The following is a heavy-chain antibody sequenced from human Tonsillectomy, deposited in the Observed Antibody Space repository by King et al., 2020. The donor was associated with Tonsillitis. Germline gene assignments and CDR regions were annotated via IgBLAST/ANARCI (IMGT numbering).Heavy chain of an antibody. J-gene: IGHJ4*02. CDR1: GFTFSTYG. D-gene: IGHD3-22*01. Sequence: VQLVQSGGVLVKPGGSVRLSCVGSGFTFSTYGMNWVRQAPGKGLEWVSSISHSTAYIYYADSLTGRFTVSRDNARNELYLQMNSLRADDTAVYYCVRDEGDYYDASAFDSNFDYWGQGTLVTVSS. V-gene: IGHV3-21*01. CDR2: ISHSTAYI. CDR3: VRDEGDYYDASAFDSNFDY.